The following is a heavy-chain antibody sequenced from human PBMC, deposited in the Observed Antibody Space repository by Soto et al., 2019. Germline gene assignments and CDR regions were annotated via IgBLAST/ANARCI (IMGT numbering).Heavy chain of an antibody. CDR3: ARANILTGFYVSYFDV. CDR2: INHSGST. J-gene: IGHJ2*01. V-gene: IGHV4-34*01. Sequence: QVQLHQWGAGLLKPSETLSLTCAVTGGSFSGYYWSWIGQPPGKGLEWSGYINHSGSTNYNPSPRSRVTISVDTSKHQSSLNLNSLSAADVAVYYWARANILTGFYVSYFDVWGRGIPVSV. CDR1: GGSFSGYY. D-gene: IGHD3-9*01.